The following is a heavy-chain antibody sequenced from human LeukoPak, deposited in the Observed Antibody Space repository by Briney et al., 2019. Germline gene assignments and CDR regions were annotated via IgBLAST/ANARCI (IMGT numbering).Heavy chain of an antibody. CDR2: ISSSGSTI. J-gene: IGHJ5*02. CDR3: ARDRSSGWYLRGWFDP. CDR1: GFTFSDYY. D-gene: IGHD6-19*01. Sequence: AGGSLRLSCVASGFTFSDYYMSWIRQAPGKGLEWVSYISSSGSTIYYADSVKGRFTISRDNAKNSLYLQMNSLRAEDTAVYYCARDRSSGWYLRGWFDPWGQGTLVTVSS. V-gene: IGHV3-11*04.